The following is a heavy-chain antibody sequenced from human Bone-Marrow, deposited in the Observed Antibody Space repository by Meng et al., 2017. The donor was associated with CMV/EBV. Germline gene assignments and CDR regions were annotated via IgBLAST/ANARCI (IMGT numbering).Heavy chain of an antibody. CDR2: INHSGST. Sequence: GSLRLSCAVYGGSFSGYYWSWIRQPPGKGLEWIGEINHSGSTNYNPSLKSRVTISVDTSKNQFSLKLSSVTAADTAVYYCARGSIRGYYFDYWGQGTLVTVSS. J-gene: IGHJ4*02. CDR3: ARGSIRGYYFDY. D-gene: IGHD3-10*01. CDR1: GGSFSGYY. V-gene: IGHV4-34*01.